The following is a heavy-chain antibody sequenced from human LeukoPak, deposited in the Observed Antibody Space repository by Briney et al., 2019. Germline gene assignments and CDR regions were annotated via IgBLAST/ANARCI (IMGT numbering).Heavy chain of an antibody. Sequence: SETLSLTCAVSGGSISSSNWWSWVRQPPGKGLEWIGEIYHSGSTYYNPSLKSRVTISVDTSKNQFSLKLSSVTAADTAVYYCARGDYGDYVQGFDPWGQGTLVTVSS. CDR2: IYHSGST. CDR3: ARGDYGDYVQGFDP. D-gene: IGHD4-17*01. J-gene: IGHJ5*02. CDR1: GGSISSSNW. V-gene: IGHV4-4*02.